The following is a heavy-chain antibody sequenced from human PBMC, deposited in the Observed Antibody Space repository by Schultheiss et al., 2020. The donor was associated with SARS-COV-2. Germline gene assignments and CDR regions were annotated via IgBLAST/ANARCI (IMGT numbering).Heavy chain of an antibody. CDR3: ARAPIAAAGDY. D-gene: IGHD6-13*01. J-gene: IGHJ4*02. CDR1: GGSFSGYY. Sequence: SVTLSLTCAVYGGSFSGYYWSWIRQPPGKGLEWIGEINHSGSTNYNPSLKSRVTISVDTSKNQFSLKLSSVTAADTAVYYCARAPIAAAGDYWGQGTLVTVSS. V-gene: IGHV4-34*01. CDR2: INHSGST.